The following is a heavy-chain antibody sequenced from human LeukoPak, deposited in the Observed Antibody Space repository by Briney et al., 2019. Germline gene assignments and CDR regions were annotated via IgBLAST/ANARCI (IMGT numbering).Heavy chain of an antibody. Sequence: GGSLRLSCVASGFTFSSYAMSWVRQAPGKGLEWVSYISSSSSTIYYTDSVKGRFTISRDNSKNTLYLQMNSLRAEDTAVYYCAKDYGRWGDTAMVLAPFFDCWGQGTLVTVSS. D-gene: IGHD5-18*01. CDR2: ISSSSSTI. CDR1: GFTFSSYA. V-gene: IGHV3-23*01. J-gene: IGHJ4*02. CDR3: AKDYGRWGDTAMVLAPFFDC.